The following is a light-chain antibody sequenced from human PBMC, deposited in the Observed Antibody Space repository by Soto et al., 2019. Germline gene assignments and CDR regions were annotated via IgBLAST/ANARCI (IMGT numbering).Light chain of an antibody. CDR1: RSISDW. CDR3: QQLNSYPLT. Sequence: DIQMTQSPSSLSPSVGDRVTITCRASRSISDWLAWYQQKPGKAPELLIYGASTLQSGVPSRFSGSGSGTQFTLTISSLQPEDFATYYCQQLNSYPLTFGPGTKVDIK. J-gene: IGKJ3*01. CDR2: GAS. V-gene: IGKV1-5*01.